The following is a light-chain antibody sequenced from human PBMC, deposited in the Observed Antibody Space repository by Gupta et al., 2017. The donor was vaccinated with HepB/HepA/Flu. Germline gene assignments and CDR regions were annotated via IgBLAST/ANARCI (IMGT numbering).Light chain of an antibody. Sequence: QSVLTQPPSVSGAPGQRVTISCTGSSSNIGAGYDVHWYQQLPGTAPKLLIYGNSNRPSGVPDGFSGSKSGTSASLAITGLQAEDEADYYCQSYDSSLSGWVVFGGGTKLTVL. CDR3: QSYDSSLSGWVV. CDR2: GNS. J-gene: IGLJ2*01. CDR1: SSNIGAGYD. V-gene: IGLV1-40*01.